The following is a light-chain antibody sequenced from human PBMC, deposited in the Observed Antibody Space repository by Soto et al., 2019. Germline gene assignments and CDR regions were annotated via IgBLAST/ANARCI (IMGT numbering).Light chain of an antibody. CDR1: QSLSSN. Sequence: EIEITKASSTRPVSHEKKATLSSSASQSLSSNLAWYQHKPGQAPRLLIYGGSAWDSGIPARFSGSGSGADYTLTISSLQPEDFAAYFCQQCYASPVYTFGQGTKVDIK. CDR3: QQCYASPVYT. V-gene: IGKV3-15*01. CDR2: GGS. J-gene: IGKJ2*01.